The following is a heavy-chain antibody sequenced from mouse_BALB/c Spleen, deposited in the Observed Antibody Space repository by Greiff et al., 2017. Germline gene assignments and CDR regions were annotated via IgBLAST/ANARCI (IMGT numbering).Heavy chain of an antibody. V-gene: IGHV3-6*02. CDR1: GYSITSGYY. CDR2: ISYDGSN. D-gene: IGHD2-4*01. Sequence: EESGPGLVKPSQSLSLTCSVTGYSITSGYYWNWIRQFPGNKLEWMGYISYDGSNNYNPSLKNRISITRDTSKNQFFLKLNSVTTEDTATYYCASPYDYGRYWGQGTLVTVSA. J-gene: IGHJ3*01. CDR3: ASPYDYGRY.